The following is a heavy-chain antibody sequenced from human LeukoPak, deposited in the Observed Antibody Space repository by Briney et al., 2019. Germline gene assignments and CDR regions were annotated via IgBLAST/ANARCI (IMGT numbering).Heavy chain of an antibody. V-gene: IGHV1-69*05. D-gene: IGHD3-10*01. J-gene: IGHJ6*03. CDR1: GGTFSSYA. Sequence: ASVTVSCKASGGTFSSYAISWVRQAPGQGLEWMGGIIPIFGTANYAQKFQGRVTITTDESTSTAYMELSSLRSEDTAVYYCARDVVVRGHDYYYMDVWGKGTTVTVSS. CDR3: ARDVVVRGHDYYYMDV. CDR2: IIPIFGTA.